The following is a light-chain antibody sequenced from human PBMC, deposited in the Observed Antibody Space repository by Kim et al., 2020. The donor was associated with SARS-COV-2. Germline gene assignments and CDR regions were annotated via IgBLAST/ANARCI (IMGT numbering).Light chain of an antibody. CDR1: QSVCSNY. CDR3: QQYGIAPPYT. Sequence: VLTQSPGTLSLSPGERATLSCRASQSVCSNYLAWYQQKPGQAPRLLIYSASTRATAIPDRFSGSGSGTDFTLSISRLEPEDSAVYYCQQYGIAPPYTFGQGTKLEI. V-gene: IGKV3-20*01. J-gene: IGKJ2*01. CDR2: SAS.